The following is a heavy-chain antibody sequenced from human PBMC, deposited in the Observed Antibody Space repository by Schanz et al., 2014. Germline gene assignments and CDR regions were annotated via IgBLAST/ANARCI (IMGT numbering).Heavy chain of an antibody. Sequence: QLQLVQSGAEVKKPGSSVKVSCKASGGTFNSYTINWVRQAPGQGLEGMGRIIPILGIANYAQKFQGRVTITADRSTSTAYMELSSLRSEDTAVYYCARGPSQGYSYGHNIGAYYYGMDVWGQGTTVTVSS. CDR2: IIPILGIA. J-gene: IGHJ6*02. V-gene: IGHV1-69*02. D-gene: IGHD5-18*01. CDR1: GGTFNSYT. CDR3: ARGPSQGYSYGHNIGAYYYGMDV.